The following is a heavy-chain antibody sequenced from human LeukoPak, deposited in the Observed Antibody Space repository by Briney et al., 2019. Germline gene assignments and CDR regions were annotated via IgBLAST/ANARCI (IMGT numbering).Heavy chain of an antibody. J-gene: IGHJ4*02. V-gene: IGHV3-43*01. D-gene: IGHD2-15*01. Sequence: GGSLRLSCAASGFTFSSYSMSWVRQGPGKGLEWVSLISWEGGSTYYADSVKGRFTISRDNGKNSLYLQMNSLRTEDTALYYCAKDAMRGSGYLDYWGQGTLVTVTS. CDR1: GFTFSSYS. CDR2: ISWEGGST. CDR3: AKDAMRGSGYLDY.